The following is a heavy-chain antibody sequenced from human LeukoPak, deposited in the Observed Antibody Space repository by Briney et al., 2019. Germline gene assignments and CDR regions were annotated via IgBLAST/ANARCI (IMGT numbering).Heavy chain of an antibody. CDR3: ARPHCGGDCYPYYFDY. J-gene: IGHJ4*02. CDR2: ISYDGSNK. V-gene: IGHV3-30-3*01. CDR1: GFTFSSYA. Sequence: GGPLRLSCAASGFTFSSYAMHWVRQAPGKGLEWVAVISYDGSNKYYADSVKGRSTISRDNSKNTLYLQMNSLRAEDTAVYYCARPHCGGDCYPYYFDYWGQGTLVTVSS. D-gene: IGHD2-21*02.